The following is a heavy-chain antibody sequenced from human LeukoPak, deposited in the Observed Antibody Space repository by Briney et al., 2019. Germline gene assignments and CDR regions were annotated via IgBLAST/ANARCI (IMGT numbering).Heavy chain of an antibody. Sequence: ASVNVSCKASRCTFTSYGISWVRQAPAQALEWLGWISTYNGNTNYAQKLRGRVTMTTDPSPSTAYMELRSLRSDDTAVYYCARDGSGRRSPNDYGGEGPLATV. J-gene: IGHJ4*02. V-gene: IGHV1-18*04. D-gene: IGHD3-10*01. CDR2: ISTYNGNT. CDR1: RCTFTSYG. CDR3: ARDGSGRRSPNDY.